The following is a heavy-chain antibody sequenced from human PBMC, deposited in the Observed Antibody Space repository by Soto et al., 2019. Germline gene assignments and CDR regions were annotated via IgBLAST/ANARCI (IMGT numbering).Heavy chain of an antibody. CDR3: ARDSAEGAGTGWDH. J-gene: IGHJ4*01. V-gene: IGHV1-2*02. CDR1: GYIFSDYY. D-gene: IGHD6-13*01. Sequence: ASVKVSCKASGYIFSDYYIHWVRQAPGQGPEWMGWINPKTDDRRYAQKFRGRVAVTMDTSLSTVYMDLSWLTSDDTAVYYCARDSAEGAGTGWDHWGQGTLVTVSS. CDR2: INPKTDDR.